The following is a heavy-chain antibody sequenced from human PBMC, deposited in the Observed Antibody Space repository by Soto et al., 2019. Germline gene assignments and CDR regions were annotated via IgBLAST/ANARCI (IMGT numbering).Heavy chain of an antibody. CDR1: GGSISSGGYY. V-gene: IGHV4-31*03. Sequence: QVQLQESGPGLVKPSQTLSLTCTVSGGSISSGGYYWSWIRQHPGKGLEWIGYIYYSGSTYYNPSLTSRVTISVDTSKNQCSLKLSSVTAADTAVYYCARLERGYGPYYSDYWGQGTLVTVSS. CDR3: ARLERGYGPYYSDY. D-gene: IGHD5-18*01. J-gene: IGHJ4*02. CDR2: IYYSGST.